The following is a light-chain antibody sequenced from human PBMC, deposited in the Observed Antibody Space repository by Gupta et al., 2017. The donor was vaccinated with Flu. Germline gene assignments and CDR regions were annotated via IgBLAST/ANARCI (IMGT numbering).Light chain of an antibody. V-gene: IGKV1-33*01. Sequence: DIQLAQSPSSLSASVGDRVTITCQASQDITNYLNWYQQKPGEAPKLLIYDASNLEIGVPSRFSGSGSGTDFTFTITRLQPEDIATYFCQQYDFLPLTFGGGTKVEI. CDR3: QQYDFLPLT. CDR2: DAS. CDR1: QDITNY. J-gene: IGKJ4*01.